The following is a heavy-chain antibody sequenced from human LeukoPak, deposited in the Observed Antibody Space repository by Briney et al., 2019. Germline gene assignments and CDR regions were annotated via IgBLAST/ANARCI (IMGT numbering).Heavy chain of an antibody. CDR2: ITSSSTYI. D-gene: IGHD2-2*01. CDR3: ARDPIVVVPSASFYYYMDV. CDR1: GFTFSSYS. Sequence: GGSLRLSCVASGFTFSSYSMNWVRQAPGKGLEWVSSITSSSTYIYYADSVKGRFTISRDNAKNSLYLQMNSLRAEDTDVYYCARDPIVVVPSASFYYYMDVWGKGTTVTVSS. V-gene: IGHV3-21*01. J-gene: IGHJ6*03.